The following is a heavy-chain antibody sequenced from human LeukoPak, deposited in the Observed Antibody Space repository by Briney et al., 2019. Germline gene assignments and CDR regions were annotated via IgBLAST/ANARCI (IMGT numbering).Heavy chain of an antibody. Sequence: SQTLSLTCTVSGYAITRGGFSWNWIRQPPGKGLEWIGCIYDRGPAYYNPSLKSRFTISVDRPKNQFFLNVTSLTAADTAVYYCARSRQASGLFNSWGQGTLVVVSS. D-gene: IGHD3-10*01. V-gene: IGHV4-30-2*01. CDR3: ARSRQASGLFNS. J-gene: IGHJ5*01. CDR2: IYDRGPA. CDR1: GYAITRGGFS.